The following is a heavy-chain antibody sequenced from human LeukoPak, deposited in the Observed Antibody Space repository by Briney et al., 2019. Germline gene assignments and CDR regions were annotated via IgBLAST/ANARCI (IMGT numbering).Heavy chain of an antibody. CDR1: GGSFSGYY. CDR3: ARRYDILTGYHPYYMDV. J-gene: IGHJ6*03. CDR2: INHSGST. V-gene: IGHV4-34*01. D-gene: IGHD3-9*01. Sequence: SETLSLTCAVYGGSFSGYYWSWIRQPPGKGLEWIGEINHSGSTNYNPSLKSRVTISVDTSKNQFSLKLSSVTAADTAVYYCARRYDILTGYHPYYMDVWGKGTTVTISS.